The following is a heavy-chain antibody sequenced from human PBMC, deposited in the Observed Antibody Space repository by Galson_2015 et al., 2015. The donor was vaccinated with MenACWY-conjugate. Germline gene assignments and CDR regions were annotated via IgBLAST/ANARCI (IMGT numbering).Heavy chain of an antibody. CDR1: GASISSHH. CDR3: ARLPTWGSSFGYFDY. J-gene: IGHJ4*02. V-gene: IGHV4-59*08. CDR2: IRDTGSL. Sequence: ASGPGLVTPSETLSLTCTVSGASISSHHWSWFRQPPGKGLEWIAYIRDTGSLKDNPSLKSRVTMSADKSNNQFSLRLISVTAADTAVYYCARLPTWGSSFGYFDYWGQGIVVAVSS. D-gene: IGHD7-27*01.